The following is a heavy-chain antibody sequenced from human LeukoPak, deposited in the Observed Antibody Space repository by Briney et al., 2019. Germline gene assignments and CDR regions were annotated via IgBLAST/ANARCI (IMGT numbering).Heavy chain of an antibody. CDR1: GFTVSSSY. Sequence: GGSLRLSCAASGFTVSSSYMHWVRQAPGKGLEWVSFFYRGDSTYYAESVRGRFTISRDNSKNTLYLLMNSLIPEDTAVYYCAREVVSTPSYFDSWGQGTLVTVSS. V-gene: IGHV3-53*01. J-gene: IGHJ4*02. CDR3: AREVVSTPSYFDS. CDR2: FYRGDST. D-gene: IGHD2-15*01.